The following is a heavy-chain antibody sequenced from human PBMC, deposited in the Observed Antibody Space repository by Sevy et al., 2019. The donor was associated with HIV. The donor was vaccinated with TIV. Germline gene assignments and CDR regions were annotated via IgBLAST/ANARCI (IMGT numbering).Heavy chain of an antibody. V-gene: IGHV4-30-2*01. Sequence: SETLSLTCAVSGGSISSGGYSWSWIRQPPGKGLEWIGYIYHSGSTYYNPSLKSRVTISVDRSKNQFSLKLSSVTAADTAVYYCARALWFGDPRPDYYYYGMDVWGQGTTVTVSS. CDR3: ARALWFGDPRPDYYYYGMDV. D-gene: IGHD3-10*01. CDR2: IYHSGST. CDR1: GGSISSGGYS. J-gene: IGHJ6*02.